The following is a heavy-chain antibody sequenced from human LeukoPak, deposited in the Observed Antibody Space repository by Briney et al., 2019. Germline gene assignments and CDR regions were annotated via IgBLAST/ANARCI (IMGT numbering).Heavy chain of an antibody. CDR1: GFTFSSYA. CDR2: ISGSGGST. V-gene: IGHV3-23*01. CDR3: AKGRTNCDILTGYYPFDC. Sequence: PGGSLRLSCAASGFTFSSYAMSSVRQPPGGGLEWLSSISGSGGSTSHADCGNGRLTISRDNSKNTLYLQMNSLRAEEPAVYYCAKGRTNCDILTGYYPFDCWGQGTLVTVSS. J-gene: IGHJ4*02. D-gene: IGHD3-9*01.